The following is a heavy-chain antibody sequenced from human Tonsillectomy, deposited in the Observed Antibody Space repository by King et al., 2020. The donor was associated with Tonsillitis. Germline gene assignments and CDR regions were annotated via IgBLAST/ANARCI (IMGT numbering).Heavy chain of an antibody. D-gene: IGHD5-18*01. Sequence: VQLVESGGGVVQPGRSLRLSCAASGFTFSSYGIHWVRQAPGQGLEWVAVMSYDGNNKYYADSVKGRFTISRDNSKNTLYLQLNSLRAEDTAVYYCAKGGYSYGWSYFDYWGQGTLVTVSS. CDR3: AKGGYSYGWSYFDY. CDR1: GFTFSSYG. CDR2: MSYDGNNK. V-gene: IGHV3-30*18. J-gene: IGHJ4*02.